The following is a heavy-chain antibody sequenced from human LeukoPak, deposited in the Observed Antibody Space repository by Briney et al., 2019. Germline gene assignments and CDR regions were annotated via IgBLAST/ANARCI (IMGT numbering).Heavy chain of an antibody. CDR2: IYSGGST. CDR3: AGGPKKQLIWGRASNGFDP. V-gene: IGHV3-66*01. D-gene: IGHD6-13*01. Sequence: GGSLRLSCGASGFTVSSNYMSWVRQAPGKGLEWVSVIYSGGSTYYADSVKSRFTISRDNSKNTLYLQMNSLRGEDTAVYYCAGGPKKQLIWGRASNGFDPWGQGTLVTVSS. J-gene: IGHJ5*02. CDR1: GFTVSSNY.